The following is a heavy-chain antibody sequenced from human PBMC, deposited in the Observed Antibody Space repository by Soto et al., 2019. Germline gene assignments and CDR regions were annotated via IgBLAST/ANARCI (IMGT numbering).Heavy chain of an antibody. CDR3: ARDLPTMDV. CDR1: GYTFTSYG. J-gene: IGHJ6*02. CDR2: IRAYNGNT. V-gene: IGHV1-18*01. Sequence: QVQLVQSGAEVKKPGASVKVSCKASGYTFTSYGISWVRQAPGQGLEWMGWIRAYNGNTNYAQKLQGRVTMTTDTSPSTAYMERRSLRSGDRAVYYCARDLPTMDVWGQGNTVTVSS.